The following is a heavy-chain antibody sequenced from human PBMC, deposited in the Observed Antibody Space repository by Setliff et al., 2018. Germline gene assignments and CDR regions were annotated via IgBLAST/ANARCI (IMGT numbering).Heavy chain of an antibody. D-gene: IGHD6-19*01. CDR1: GYIFTSYG. J-gene: IGHJ3*02. CDR2: ISTYNGKT. Sequence: ASVKVSCKASGYIFTSYGFSWVRQAPGQGLEWMGWISTYNGKTNYAQKFQGRVTMTTDTSTSTAYMELRSLRSDDTAMYYCARDLIAVTATTAFDMWGQGTMVTVSS. CDR3: ARDLIAVTATTAFDM. V-gene: IGHV1-18*01.